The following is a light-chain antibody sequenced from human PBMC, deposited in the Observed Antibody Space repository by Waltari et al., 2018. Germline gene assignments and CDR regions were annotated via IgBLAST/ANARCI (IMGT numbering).Light chain of an antibody. CDR2: EFI. V-gene: IGLV2-23*02. Sequence: QSALTQPASVSGTPGQSITISCTGTTSDVGNYDLVSSYQHHPGKAPKPLIWEFIKLPSVVSSRFSGSKSGNTASLTISGLQAEDEADYYCCSYAGLGTYVFGSGTKVTVL. J-gene: IGLJ1*01. CDR1: TSDVGNYDL. CDR3: CSYAGLGTYV.